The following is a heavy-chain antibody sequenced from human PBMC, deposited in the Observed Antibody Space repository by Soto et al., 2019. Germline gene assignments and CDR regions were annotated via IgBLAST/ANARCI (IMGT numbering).Heavy chain of an antibody. CDR1: GYNFITYG. CDR2: ISPYHTNT. CDR3: EKLGPIYGCEAFDI. J-gene: IGHJ3*02. Sequence: QGQLVQSGYEVKKPRASVKVSCEASGYNFITYGITWVRQATGQGLEWMGWISPYHTNTDYAQNLQGRVTMTTDKSTNTAFMELRKMRSNDTAVYYCEKLGPIYGCEAFDIWGQGTLVTVSS. V-gene: IGHV1-18*01. D-gene: IGHD3-10*01.